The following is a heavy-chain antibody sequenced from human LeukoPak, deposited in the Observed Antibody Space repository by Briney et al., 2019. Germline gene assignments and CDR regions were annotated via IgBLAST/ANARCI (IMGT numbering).Heavy chain of an antibody. CDR2: ITPANAKT. V-gene: IGHV1-8*01. J-gene: IGHJ4*02. Sequence: AASVKVSCKASGYTFTSYDFYWVRQATGQGLEWMGWITPANAKTGYAQKFQGRLTITRNTSISTVYMELSTLRSEDTAVYYCARGGRPADYWGQGTLVTVSS. CDR3: ARGGRPADY. CDR1: GYTFTSYD.